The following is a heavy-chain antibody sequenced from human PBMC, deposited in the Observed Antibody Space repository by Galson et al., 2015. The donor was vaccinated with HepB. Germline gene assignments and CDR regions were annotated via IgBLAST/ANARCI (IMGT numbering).Heavy chain of an antibody. J-gene: IGHJ4*02. CDR1: GDSVSRNGAA. V-gene: IGHV6-1*01. CDR2: TYYRSKGYN. CDR3: ARGAAAMATVSDFDF. D-gene: IGHD5-24*01. Sequence: CAISGDSVSRNGAAWNWIRQSPSRGLEWLGRTYYRSKGYNDYALSVKSRMTINPDTSKNQFSLQLNSVTPDDTAVYYCARGAAAMATVSDFDFWGQGTLVTVSS.